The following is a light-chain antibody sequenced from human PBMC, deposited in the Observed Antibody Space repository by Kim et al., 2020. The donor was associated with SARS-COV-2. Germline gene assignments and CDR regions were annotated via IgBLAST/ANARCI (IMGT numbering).Light chain of an antibody. J-gene: IGLJ1*01. CDR2: SDS. CDR1: NIGGYS. V-gene: IGLV3-21*01. Sequence: APGQTTRITCGGNNIGGYSVPWYQTKPGQATVLVIYSDSDRPSGIPERFSGSKAATTATLTISRVEAGDEADYFCQVWDTDTDDYVFGTGTKVTVL. CDR3: QVWDTDTDDYV.